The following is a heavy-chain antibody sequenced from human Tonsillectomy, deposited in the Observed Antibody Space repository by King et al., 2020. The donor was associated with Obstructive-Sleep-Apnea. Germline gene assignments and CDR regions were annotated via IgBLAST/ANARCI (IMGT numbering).Heavy chain of an antibody. Sequence: VQLVESGGGLVQPGGSLRLSCAASGFTFSSYTLSWVRQAPGKGLEWVSGISGSGGNTYYADSVKGRFTISRDNSKNTGFLQMNSLRAEDTAVYYCAQASLPPSDYWGQGTLVTVSS. CDR1: GFTFSSYT. CDR2: ISGSGGNT. V-gene: IGHV3-23*04. CDR3: AQASLPPSDY. J-gene: IGHJ4*02.